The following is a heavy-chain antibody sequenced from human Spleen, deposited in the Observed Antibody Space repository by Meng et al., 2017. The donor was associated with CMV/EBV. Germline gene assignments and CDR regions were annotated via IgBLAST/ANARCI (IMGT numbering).Heavy chain of an antibody. CDR1: GGSISSSSYY. J-gene: IGHJ4*02. CDR3: ARSYYGSGSYYVDY. CDR2: IYYSGST. Sequence: SETLSLTCTVSGGSISSSSYYWGWIRQPPGKGLEWIGSIYYSGSTYYNPSLKSRVIISVDTSKNQFSLKLSSVTAADTAVYYCARSYYGSGSYYVDYWGQGTLVTVSS. D-gene: IGHD3-10*01. V-gene: IGHV4-39*07.